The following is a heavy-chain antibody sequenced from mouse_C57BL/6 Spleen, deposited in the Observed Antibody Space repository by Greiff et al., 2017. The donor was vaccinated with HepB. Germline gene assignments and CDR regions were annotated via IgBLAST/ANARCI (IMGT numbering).Heavy chain of an antibody. J-gene: IGHJ2*01. Sequence: EVKLVESGGGLVQPGGSLSLSCAASGFTFTDYYMSWVRQPPGKALEWLGFIRNKANGYTTEYSASVKGRFTISRDNSQSIIYLQRNALRAEDSATYYCARYSGKGFSFDYWGQGTTLTVSS. D-gene: IGHD4-1*01. CDR2: IRNKANGYTT. CDR1: GFTFTDYY. V-gene: IGHV7-3*01. CDR3: ARYSGKGFSFDY.